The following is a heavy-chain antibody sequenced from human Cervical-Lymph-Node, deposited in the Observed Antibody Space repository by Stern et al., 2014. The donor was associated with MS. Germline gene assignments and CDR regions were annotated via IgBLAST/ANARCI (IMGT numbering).Heavy chain of an antibody. D-gene: IGHD5-12*01. J-gene: IGHJ4*02. CDR1: GGSISRSTYY. CDR2: IYYSGTT. Sequence: VQLVESGPGLVKPSETLSLTCSVSGGSISRSTYYWGWIRQPPGKGLEWIGSIYYSGTTYYNPSLTSRVTIDPSTNQFSLRLTSGTAADTAVYYCARHDGWLPHYWSQGTLVTVSS. V-gene: IGHV4-39*01. CDR3: ARHDGWLPHY.